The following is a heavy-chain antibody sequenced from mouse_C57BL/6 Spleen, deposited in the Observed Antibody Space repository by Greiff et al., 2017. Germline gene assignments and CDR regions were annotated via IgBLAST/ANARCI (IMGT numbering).Heavy chain of an antibody. V-gene: IGHV1-64*01. J-gene: IGHJ2*01. Sequence: QVQLQQSGAELVKPGASVKLSCKASGYTFTSYWMHWVKQRPGQGLEWIGMIHPNSGSTNYNEKFKSKATLTVDKSSSTAYMQLSSLTSEDSAVYYCARDWYYGSHFDYWGQGTTLTVSS. D-gene: IGHD1-1*01. CDR1: GYTFTSYW. CDR3: ARDWYYGSHFDY. CDR2: IHPNSGST.